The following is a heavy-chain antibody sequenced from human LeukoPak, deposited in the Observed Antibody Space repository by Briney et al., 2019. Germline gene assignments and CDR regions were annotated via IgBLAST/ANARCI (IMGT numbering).Heavy chain of an antibody. CDR1: RFSFSTYD. Sequence: QSGGSLRLSCAASRFSFSTYDMHWVRQAPGKGLEWVAVISSDGSHKYWADSVKGRFTISRDNSKNTVYLQMNSLRAEDTAVYYCAKGSIDWYYFDYWGQGTLVTVSS. D-gene: IGHD3-9*01. J-gene: IGHJ4*02. V-gene: IGHV3-30*18. CDR2: ISSDGSHK. CDR3: AKGSIDWYYFDY.